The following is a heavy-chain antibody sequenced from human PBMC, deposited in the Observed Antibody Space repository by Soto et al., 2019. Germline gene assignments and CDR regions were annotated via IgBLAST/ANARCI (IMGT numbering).Heavy chain of an antibody. Sequence: QVQLVQSGAEVKKPGSSVKVSCKASGCTFSSYAISWVRQAPGQGLEWMGGIIPIFGTANYAQKFQGRVTITADESTSTAYMELSSLRSEDTAVYYCARDRFGELLPYYFDYWGQGTLVTVSS. CDR1: GCTFSSYA. CDR2: IIPIFGTA. J-gene: IGHJ4*02. CDR3: ARDRFGELLPYYFDY. V-gene: IGHV1-69*12. D-gene: IGHD3-10*01.